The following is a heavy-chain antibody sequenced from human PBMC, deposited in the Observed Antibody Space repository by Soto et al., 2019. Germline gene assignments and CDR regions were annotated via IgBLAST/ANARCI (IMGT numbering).Heavy chain of an antibody. D-gene: IGHD3-22*01. CDR3: ARDGTYYYDSSGYLRPYYFDY. CDR2: ISAILGIA. CDR1: GYTFTSYG. V-gene: IGHV1-69*04. J-gene: IGHJ4*02. Sequence: SVKVSCKASGYTFTSYGISWVRQAPGQGLEWMGRISAILGIANYAQKFQGRVTMTADESTSTAYMELSSLRSEDTAVYYCARDGTYYYDSSGYLRPYYFDYWGQGTLVTVSS.